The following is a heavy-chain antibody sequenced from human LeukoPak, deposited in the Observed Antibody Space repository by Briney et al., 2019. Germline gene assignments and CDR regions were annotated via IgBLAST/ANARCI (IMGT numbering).Heavy chain of an antibody. D-gene: IGHD6-13*01. J-gene: IGHJ5*02. V-gene: IGHV3-30*02. Sequence: GGSLRLSCAASGFTFSSSGMHWVRQAPGKGLEWVAFIRYDGSNKYYADSVKGRFTISRDNSKNTLYLQMSSLRAEDTAVYYCARGTALAAAGRIDPWGQGTLVTVSS. CDR3: ARGTALAAAGRIDP. CDR2: IRYDGSNK. CDR1: GFTFSSSG.